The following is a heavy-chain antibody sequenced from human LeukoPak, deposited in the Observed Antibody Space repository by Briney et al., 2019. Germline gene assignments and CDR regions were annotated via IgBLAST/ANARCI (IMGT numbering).Heavy chain of an antibody. Sequence: GGSLRLSCAASGFTFSSYTMNWVRQAPGKGLQWVSSISSSSNYIYYANSVKSRFTISRDNVKNSLYLQMDSLTAEDTAVYYCVRERYSGSQYGVDYWGQGTPVTVSS. CDR3: VRERYSGSQYGVDY. CDR2: ISSSSNYI. D-gene: IGHD1-26*01. CDR1: GFTFSSYT. V-gene: IGHV3-21*01. J-gene: IGHJ4*02.